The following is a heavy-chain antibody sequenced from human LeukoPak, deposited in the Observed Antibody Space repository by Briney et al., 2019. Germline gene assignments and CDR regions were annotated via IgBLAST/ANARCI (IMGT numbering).Heavy chain of an antibody. CDR3: ARRFDTSGWVDY. V-gene: IGHV4-4*09. CDR1: GGSISGYY. Sequence: SETLSLTCTVSGGSISGYYWSWIRQPPGKALEWIGYVYSSGATNSNPSLKSRVTISVDSSKNQFSLKLTSVTAADTAVYYCARRFDTSGWVDYWGQGTLVTVSS. D-gene: IGHD6-19*01. CDR2: VYSSGAT. J-gene: IGHJ4*02.